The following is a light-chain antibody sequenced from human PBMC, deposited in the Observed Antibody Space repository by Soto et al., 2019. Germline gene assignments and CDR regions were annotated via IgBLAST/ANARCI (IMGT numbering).Light chain of an antibody. V-gene: IGLV1-40*01. CDR3: GTWDTRLSVGV. CDR1: SSNIGAGYD. J-gene: IGLJ1*01. Sequence: QSVLTQPPSVSGAPGQRVTISCTGSSSNIGAGYDVHWYQQLPGTAPKLLIYGNSNRPSGVPDRFSGSKSGTSATLGITGLHTGDEADYYCGTWDTRLSVGVFGTGTKLTVL. CDR2: GNS.